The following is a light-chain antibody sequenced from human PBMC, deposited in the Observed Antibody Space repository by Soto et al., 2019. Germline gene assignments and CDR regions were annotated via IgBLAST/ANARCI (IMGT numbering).Light chain of an antibody. J-gene: IGKJ2*01. CDR2: DAS. V-gene: IGKV1-9*01. Sequence: IQLTQSPSSLSASVGDRVTITCRASQGISSYLAWYQQKPGKAPKLLIYDASTLQSGVPSRFSGSGSGTDFTLTISSLQPEDSATYYCQQLNTYPLYPFGQGTKLEI. CDR3: QQLNTYPLYP. CDR1: QGISSY.